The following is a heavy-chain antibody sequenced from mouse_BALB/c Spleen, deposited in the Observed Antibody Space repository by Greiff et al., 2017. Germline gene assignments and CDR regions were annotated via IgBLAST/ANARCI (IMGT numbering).Heavy chain of an antibody. CDR3: ARPHYRSYAMDY. CDR1: GFTFSSYT. J-gene: IGHJ4*01. V-gene: IGHV5-12-2*01. Sequence: EVQLQQSGGGLVQPGGSLKLSCAASGFTFSSYTMSWVRQTPEKRLEWVAYISNGGGSTYYPDTVKGRFTISRDNAKNTLYLQMSSLKSEDTAMYYCARPHYRSYAMDYWGQGTSVTVSS. CDR2: ISNGGGST. D-gene: IGHD2-14*01.